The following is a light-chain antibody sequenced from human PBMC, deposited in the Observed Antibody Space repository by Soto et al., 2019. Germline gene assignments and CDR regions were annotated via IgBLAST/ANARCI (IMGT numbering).Light chain of an antibody. J-gene: IGLJ2*01. V-gene: IGLV1-40*01. CDR2: AST. Sequence: QSALTQPPSVSGAPGQRVTISCSGNSSNIGADFDVHWYQQLPGAAPKLLIYASTNRPSGVPDRFSGSKSDTSASLAITGLQIDDEADYYCQSYDTGLTGHVLFGGGTQLTVL. CDR3: QSYDTGLTGHVL. CDR1: SSNIGADFD.